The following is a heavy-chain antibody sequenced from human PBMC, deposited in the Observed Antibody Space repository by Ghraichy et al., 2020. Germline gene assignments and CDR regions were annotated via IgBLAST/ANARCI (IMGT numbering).Heavy chain of an antibody. Sequence: SQTLSLTCTVSGGPISSRNYHWGWIRPPPGKGLEWIGSVFYSGSTYYKPSLKSRVTISLDTSKNQFSLELRSVTAADTAVYYCARRGDYWGQGTLVTVSS. CDR2: VFYSGST. V-gene: IGHV4-39*01. J-gene: IGHJ4*02. CDR3: ARRGDY. CDR1: GGPISSRNYH.